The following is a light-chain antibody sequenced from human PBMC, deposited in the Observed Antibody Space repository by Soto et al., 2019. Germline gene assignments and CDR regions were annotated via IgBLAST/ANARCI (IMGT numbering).Light chain of an antibody. Sequence: DIVMTQSPLSLPVTPGEPASISCRSSQSLLHSNGYNYLDWYLQKPGQSPQLLIYLGSNRASGGPDRFSGNGSGTDFTLKISRVEAEDVGVYYCMKALQTPYTFGQGTKLEIK. CDR3: MKALQTPYT. CDR1: QSLLHSNGYNY. J-gene: IGKJ2*01. V-gene: IGKV2-28*01. CDR2: LGS.